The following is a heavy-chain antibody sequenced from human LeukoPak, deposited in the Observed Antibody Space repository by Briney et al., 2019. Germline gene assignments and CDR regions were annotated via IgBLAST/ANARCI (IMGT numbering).Heavy chain of an antibody. J-gene: IGHJ4*02. CDR3: ARDAWELTWPHFDY. Sequence: SDTLPLTCTVSGDSISSGNYYWSWIRQPAGKGLEWIGRIYTSGGTNYYPSLKSRVTISVDASKNQFSLKLSSVTVADTAVYYCARDAWELTWPHFDYWVQGTLVTVS. CDR2: IYTSGGT. D-gene: IGHD1-26*01. CDR1: GDSISSGNYY. V-gene: IGHV4-61*02.